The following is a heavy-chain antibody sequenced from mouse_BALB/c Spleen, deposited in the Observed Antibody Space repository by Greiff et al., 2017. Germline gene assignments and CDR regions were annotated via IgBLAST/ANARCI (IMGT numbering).Heavy chain of an antibody. J-gene: IGHJ3*01. Sequence: EVQVVESGGGLVKPGGSLKLSCAASGFTFSDYSMYWVRQTPEKRLEWVATISDGGSYTYSPDSVKGRFTISRDNAKNNLYLQMSSLKSEDTAMYYCARDYYYGSSSFAYWGQGTLVTVSA. V-gene: IGHV5-4*02. CDR1: GFTFSDYS. CDR3: ARDYYYGSSSFAY. D-gene: IGHD1-1*01. CDR2: ISDGGSYT.